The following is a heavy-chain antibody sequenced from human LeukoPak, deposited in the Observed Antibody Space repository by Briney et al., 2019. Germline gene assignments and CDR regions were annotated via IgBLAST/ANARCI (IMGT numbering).Heavy chain of an antibody. V-gene: IGHV4-59*01. J-gene: IGHJ4*02. D-gene: IGHD3-10*01. CDR1: GGSISSYY. CDR2: IYYSGST. CDR3: ARVAGFGELLYYFDY. Sequence: SETLSLTCTVSGGSISSYYWSWIRQPPGKGLEWIGYIYYSGSTNYNPSLKSRVTISVDTSKNQFSLKLSSVTAADTAVYYCARVAGFGELLYYFDYWGQGTLVTVSS.